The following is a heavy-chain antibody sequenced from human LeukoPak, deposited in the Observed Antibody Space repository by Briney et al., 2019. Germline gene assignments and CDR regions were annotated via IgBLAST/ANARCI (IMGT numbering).Heavy chain of an antibody. V-gene: IGHV3-48*04. CDR3: ARDLKWGYDFWSGYIDY. Sequence: GGSLRLSCAASGFTFSSYAMSWVRQAPGKGLEWVSYISSSGSTIYYADSVKGRFTISRDNAKNSLYLQMNSLRAEDTAVYYCARDLKWGYDFWSGYIDYWGQGTLVTVSS. CDR1: GFTFSSYA. CDR2: ISSSGSTI. J-gene: IGHJ4*02. D-gene: IGHD3-3*01.